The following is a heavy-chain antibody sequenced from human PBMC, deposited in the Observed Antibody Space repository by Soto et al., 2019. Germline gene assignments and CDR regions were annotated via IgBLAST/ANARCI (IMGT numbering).Heavy chain of an antibody. Sequence: GGSLRLSCAASGFTVSSNYMSWVRQAPGKGLEWVSVIYSGGSTYYADSVKGRFTISRDNSKNTLYLQMNSLRAEDTAVYYCAREISLEAFDIWGQGTMVTVSS. CDR3: AREISLEAFDI. V-gene: IGHV3-53*01. CDR1: GFTVSSNY. J-gene: IGHJ3*02. CDR2: IYSGGST.